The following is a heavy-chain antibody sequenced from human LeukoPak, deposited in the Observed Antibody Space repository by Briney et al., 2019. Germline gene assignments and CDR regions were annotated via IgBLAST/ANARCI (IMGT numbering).Heavy chain of an antibody. D-gene: IGHD2-21*02. V-gene: IGHV1-69*05. CDR1: GGTFSSYA. CDR2: IIPIFGTA. Sequence: SVKVSCNASGGTFSSYAISWVRQAPGQGLEWMGRIIPIFGTANYAQKFQGRVTITTDESTSTAYMELSSLRSEDTAVYYCARTIYCGGDCYSYFDYWGQGTLVTVSS. CDR3: ARTIYCGGDCYSYFDY. J-gene: IGHJ4*02.